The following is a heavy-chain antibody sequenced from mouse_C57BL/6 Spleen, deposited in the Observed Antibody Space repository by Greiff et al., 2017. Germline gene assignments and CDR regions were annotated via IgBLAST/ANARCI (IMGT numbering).Heavy chain of an antibody. Sequence: QVQLQQSGTELVKPGASVKLSCKASGYTFTSYWMHWVKQRPGQGLEWIGNINPSNGGTNYNEKFKSKATLTVDKSSSTAYMQLSSLTSEDSAVYYCARGELHRGYFDYWGQGTTLTVSS. CDR2: INPSNGGT. CDR1: GYTFTSYW. J-gene: IGHJ2*01. V-gene: IGHV1-53*01. D-gene: IGHD2-1*01. CDR3: ARGELHRGYFDY.